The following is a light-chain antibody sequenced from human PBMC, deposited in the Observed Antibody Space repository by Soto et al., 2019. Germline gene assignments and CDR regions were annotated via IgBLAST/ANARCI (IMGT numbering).Light chain of an antibody. J-gene: IGKJ2*01. Sequence: EIVMTQSPATLSVSPGERATLSCRASQSISSELAWYQQKPGQPPRLLIYGASTRATGVPARFTGSGSGSDFTLTISGLQSEDCAVYYCQQGNNWPLTFGQGTRLEI. CDR2: GAS. CDR3: QQGNNWPLT. V-gene: IGKV3-15*01. CDR1: QSISSE.